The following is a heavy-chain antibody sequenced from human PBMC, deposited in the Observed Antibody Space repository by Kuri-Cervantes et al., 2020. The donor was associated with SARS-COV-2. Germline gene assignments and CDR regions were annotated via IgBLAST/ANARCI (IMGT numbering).Heavy chain of an antibody. V-gene: IGHV3-23*01. CDR1: GFTFSNYA. J-gene: IGHJ6*02. Sequence: GESLKISCSASGFTFSNYAMHWVRQAPGKGLEWVSAISGSGGSTYYADSVKGRFTISRDNSKNTLYLQMNSLRAEDTAVYYCAKDGGGEVWSCYIMVGWGQGNMVNVSS. CDR2: ISGSGGST. D-gene: IGHD3-3*01. CDR3: AKDGGGEVWSCYIMVG.